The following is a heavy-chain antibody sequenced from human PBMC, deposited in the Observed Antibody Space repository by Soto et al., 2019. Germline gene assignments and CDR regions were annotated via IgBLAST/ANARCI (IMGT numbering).Heavy chain of an antibody. D-gene: IGHD6-6*01. V-gene: IGHV6-1*01. CDR1: GDSVTSNSAA. CDR3: ARERQFVCEY. CDR2: TYYRSKGYN. J-gene: IGHJ4*02. Sequence: PSQTLSLTCAISGDSVTSNSAARNWIRHSPSRGLEWLGRTYYRSKGYNNYALSVKSRITVNTDTAKNQFSLQMNSVTPEDTAVYSCARERQFVCEYWGQGTMVTVSS.